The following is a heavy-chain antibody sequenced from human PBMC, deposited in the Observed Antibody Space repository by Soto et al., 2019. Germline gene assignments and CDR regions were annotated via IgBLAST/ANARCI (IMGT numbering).Heavy chain of an antibody. CDR1: GFTFSSYW. D-gene: IGHD6-6*01. J-gene: IGHJ6*04. CDR3: AREIAARL. V-gene: IGHV3-7*01. Sequence: EVQLVESGGGLVQPGGYLRLSCAASGFTFSSYWMSWFRQAPGKGLEWVANIKQDGSEENYVDSVKGRFTISRDNAKNALYLQMYSLRVEDTAVYYCAREIAARLWGKGTTVTVSS. CDR2: IKQDGSEE.